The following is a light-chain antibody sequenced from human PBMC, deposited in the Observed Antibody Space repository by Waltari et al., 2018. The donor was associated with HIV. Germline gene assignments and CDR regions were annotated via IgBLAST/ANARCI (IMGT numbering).Light chain of an antibody. CDR1: SSNIGSNT. V-gene: IGLV1-44*01. CDR2: SNK. Sequence: QSVLTQPPSASGTPGQRVTISCSGSSSNIGSNTVNWYQPLPGTAPKRLISSNKQGPPGGRVRCSGSKAGTAASLAISGLQSEDEADYYCAAWDDSLNGPGVVFGGGTKLTVL. CDR3: AAWDDSLNGPGVV. J-gene: IGLJ2*01.